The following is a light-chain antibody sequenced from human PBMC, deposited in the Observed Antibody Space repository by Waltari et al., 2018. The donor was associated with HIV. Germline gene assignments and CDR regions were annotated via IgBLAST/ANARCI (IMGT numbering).Light chain of an antibody. J-gene: IGLJ3*02. Sequence: NFMLTQPHSVSESPGTTVPISCTASKPCIASNYVQWSQHRPGRAPTTVIYDDNQRPSAVPVRFSGSIDSSSNSASLTISGLKTEDEADYYCQSYDSSNHCVFGGGTKLTVL. CDR2: DDN. CDR1: KPCIASNY. CDR3: QSYDSSNHCV. V-gene: IGLV6-57*02.